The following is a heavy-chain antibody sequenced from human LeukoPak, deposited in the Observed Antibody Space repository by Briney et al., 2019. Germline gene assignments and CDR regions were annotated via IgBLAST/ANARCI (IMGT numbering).Heavy chain of an antibody. CDR1: GFTFSSYS. CDR3: ARAIRL. J-gene: IGHJ4*02. CDR2: ITGISDI. D-gene: IGHD1-1*01. V-gene: IGHV3-21*01. Sequence: AGGSLRLSCAVSGFTFSSYSMNWVRQAPGKGLEWVSCITGISDIYYADSVKGRFTISRDNAKNSVYLQMNSLRAEDTGIYYCARAIRLWGQGTLVTVSS.